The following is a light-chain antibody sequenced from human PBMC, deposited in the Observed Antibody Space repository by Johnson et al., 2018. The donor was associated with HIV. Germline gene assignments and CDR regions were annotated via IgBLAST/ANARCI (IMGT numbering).Light chain of an antibody. CDR2: ENN. CDR1: SSNIGNNY. CDR3: GTWDNSLSTGGV. Sequence: QSVLTQPPSVSAAPGQKVTISCSGSSSNIGNNYVSWYQQLPGTAPKLLIYENNKRPSGIPDRFSGSKSGTSATLGITGLQTGDEADYYFGTWDNSLSTGGVFGTGTKVTVL. J-gene: IGLJ1*01. V-gene: IGLV1-51*02.